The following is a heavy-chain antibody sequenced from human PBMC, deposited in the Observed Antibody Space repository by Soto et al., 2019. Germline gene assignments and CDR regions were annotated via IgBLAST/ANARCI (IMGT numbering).Heavy chain of an antibody. J-gene: IGHJ6*02. Sequence: XVSLRLFCAASGFTFSSYGMSWVRRAPGKGLEWVANIKQDGSEKYYVDSVKGRFTISRDNAKNSLYLQMNSLRAEDTAVYYCARDEGIAAAGTPPFYYYGMDVWGQGTTVTVSS. D-gene: IGHD6-13*01. CDR2: IKQDGSEK. CDR3: ARDEGIAAAGTPPFYYYGMDV. V-gene: IGHV3-7*03. CDR1: GFTFSSYG.